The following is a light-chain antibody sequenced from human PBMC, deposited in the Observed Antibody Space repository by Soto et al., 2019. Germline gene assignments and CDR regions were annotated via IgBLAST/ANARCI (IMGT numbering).Light chain of an antibody. CDR1: QAISNW. Sequence: DIQMTQSPSSLSASLGDRVTITCRASQAISNWLAWYQQKPATAPKSLIYAVSGLQDGDPSRFSGNGSGTDFTLTINSLQPEDFAPYYCQQYYTFPPTFGPGTKVDI. CDR3: QQYYTFPPT. J-gene: IGKJ3*01. CDR2: AVS. V-gene: IGKV1D-16*01.